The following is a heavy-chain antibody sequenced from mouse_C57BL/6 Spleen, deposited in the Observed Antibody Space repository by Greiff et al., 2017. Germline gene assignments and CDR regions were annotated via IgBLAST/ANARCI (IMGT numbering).Heavy chain of an antibody. Sequence: QVQLKQPGAELVRPGSSVKLSCKASGYTFTSYWMHWVKQRPIQGLEWIGNIDPSDSETHYNQKFKDKATLTVDKSSSTAYMQLSSLTSEDSAVYYCASGGYDYDGAMDYWGQGTSVTVSS. J-gene: IGHJ4*01. CDR3: ASGGYDYDGAMDY. D-gene: IGHD2-4*01. CDR2: IDPSDSET. CDR1: GYTFTSYW. V-gene: IGHV1-52*01.